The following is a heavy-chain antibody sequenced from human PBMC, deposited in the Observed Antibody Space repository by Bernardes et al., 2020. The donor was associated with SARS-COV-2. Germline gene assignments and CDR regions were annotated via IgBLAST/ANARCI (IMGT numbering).Heavy chain of an antibody. CDR2: IWADGINH. Sequence: GGSLRLSCAASGFTFRTYGMHWVRQAPGKGLEWVAVIWADGINHFYADSVRGRFTFSRDNFRNTLSLQMNNLRGDDTAMYYCVRERGPFDGFDVWGRGTMVTVSS. D-gene: IGHD3-10*01. CDR3: VRERGPFDGFDV. J-gene: IGHJ3*01. V-gene: IGHV3-33*01. CDR1: GFTFRTYG.